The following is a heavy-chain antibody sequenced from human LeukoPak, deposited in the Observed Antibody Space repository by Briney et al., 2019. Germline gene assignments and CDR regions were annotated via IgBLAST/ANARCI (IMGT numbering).Heavy chain of an antibody. CDR1: GDSISSSIYY. Sequence: PSETLSLTCTVSGDSISSSIYYWSWIRQPPGKGLEWIGYIYYSGSTNYNPSPKSRVTISVDTSKNQFSLKLSSVTAADTAVYYCARDGPNPYYYDSSGLGGYYMDVWGKGTTVTVSS. CDR2: IYYSGST. J-gene: IGHJ6*03. CDR3: ARDGPNPYYYDSSGLGGYYMDV. V-gene: IGHV4-61*01. D-gene: IGHD3-22*01.